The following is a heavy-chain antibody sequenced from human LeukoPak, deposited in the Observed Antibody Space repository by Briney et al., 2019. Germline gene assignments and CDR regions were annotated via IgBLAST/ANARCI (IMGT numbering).Heavy chain of an antibody. CDR1: GFTFSTYN. CDR3: AKTNYYDTTDDKPYTTHFDY. V-gene: IGHV3-21*04. CDR2: ITSSSSYT. Sequence: PGGSLRLSCAASGFTFSTYNMNWVRQAPGKGLEWVSSITSSSSYTFYADSVKGRFTISRDNAKNSLYLQMDSLRAEDTAMYYCAKTNYYDTTDDKPYTTHFDYWGQGALVTVSS. J-gene: IGHJ4*02. D-gene: IGHD3-22*01.